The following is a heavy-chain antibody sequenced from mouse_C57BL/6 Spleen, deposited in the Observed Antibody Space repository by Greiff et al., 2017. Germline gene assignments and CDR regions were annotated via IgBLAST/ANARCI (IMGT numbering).Heavy chain of an antibody. V-gene: IGHV1-72*01. CDR1: GYTFTSYW. CDR3: ARSLYYGSGYDCYFDV. J-gene: IGHJ1*03. CDR2: IDPNSGGT. D-gene: IGHD1-1*01. Sequence: QVQLQQPGAELVKPGASVKLSCKASGYTFTSYWMHWVKQRPGRGLEWIGRIDPNSGGTKYNEKFKSKATLTVDKPSSTAYMQLSSLTSEDSAVYYWARSLYYGSGYDCYFDVWGTGTTVTVSS.